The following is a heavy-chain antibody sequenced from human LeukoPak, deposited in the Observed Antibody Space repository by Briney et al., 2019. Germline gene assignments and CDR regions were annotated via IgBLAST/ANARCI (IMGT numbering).Heavy chain of an antibody. J-gene: IGHJ4*02. V-gene: IGHV3-30*03. CDR1: GFTFSSYG. CDR2: ISYDGSNK. D-gene: IGHD6-13*01. Sequence: PGGSLRLSCAASGFTFSSYGMHWVRQAPGKGLEWVAVISYDGSNKYYADSVRGRFTISRDNSKNTLYLQMNSLRAEDTAVYYCARSSSSHRRSDYWGQGTLVTVSS. CDR3: ARSSSSHRRSDY.